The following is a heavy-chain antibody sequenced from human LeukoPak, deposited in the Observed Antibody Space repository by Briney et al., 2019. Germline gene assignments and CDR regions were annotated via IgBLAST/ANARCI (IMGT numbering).Heavy chain of an antibody. D-gene: IGHD3-22*01. CDR3: ARGSLYYYDSSGHNFDY. Sequence: GGSLRLTCAASGFTFSDYYMSWIRQAPGKGLEWVSYISSSGSTIYYADSVKGRFTISRDNAKNSLYLQMNSLRAEDTAVYYCARGSLYYYDSSGHNFDYWGQGTLVTVSS. CDR1: GFTFSDYY. V-gene: IGHV3-11*04. CDR2: ISSSGSTI. J-gene: IGHJ4*02.